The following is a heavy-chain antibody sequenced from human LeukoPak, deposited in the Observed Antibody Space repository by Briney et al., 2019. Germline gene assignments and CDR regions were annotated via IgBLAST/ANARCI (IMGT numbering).Heavy chain of an antibody. Sequence: GASVKVSCKASGYTFTIYAMHWVRQAPGKGLEYVSAISSNGGSTYYANSVKGRFTISRDNSKNTLYLQMGSLRAEDMAVYYCARSSGSYYYYYMDVWGKGTTVTISS. CDR2: ISSNGGST. CDR1: GYTFTIYA. J-gene: IGHJ6*03. CDR3: ARSSGSYYYYYMDV. D-gene: IGHD3-10*01. V-gene: IGHV3-64*01.